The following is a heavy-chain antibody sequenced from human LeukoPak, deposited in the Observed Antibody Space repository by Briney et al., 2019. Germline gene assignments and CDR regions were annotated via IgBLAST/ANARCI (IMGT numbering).Heavy chain of an antibody. CDR1: GGSISSGGYY. CDR2: IYYSGST. Sequence: SETLSLTCTVSGGSISSGGYYWSWIRQHPGKGLEWIGYIYYSGSTYYNPSLKSRVTISVDTSKNQFSLKLSSVTAADTAVYYCARSEWEYWFDPWGQGTLVTVSS. D-gene: IGHD1-26*01. J-gene: IGHJ5*02. CDR3: ARSEWEYWFDP. V-gene: IGHV4-31*03.